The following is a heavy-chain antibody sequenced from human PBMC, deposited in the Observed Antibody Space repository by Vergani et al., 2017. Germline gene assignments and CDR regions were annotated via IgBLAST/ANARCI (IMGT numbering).Heavy chain of an antibody. CDR2: IKQDGREK. V-gene: IGHV3-7*01. CDR1: GFTFSSYW. CDR3: APRRRGYCSSTSCKVYAFDI. J-gene: IGHJ3*02. Sequence: EVQLVESGGGLVQPGGSLRLSCAASGFTFSSYWMSWVRKAPGKGLEWVANIKQDGREKYYVDAVKGRFTISSDNDKNSLYLQMNSLRAEDTAVYYCAPRRRGYCSSTSCKVYAFDIWGQGTMVTVSS. D-gene: IGHD2-2*01.